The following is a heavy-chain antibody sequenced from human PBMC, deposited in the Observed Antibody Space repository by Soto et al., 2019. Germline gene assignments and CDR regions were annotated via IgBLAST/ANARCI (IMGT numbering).Heavy chain of an antibody. V-gene: IGHV1-2*02. CDR3: ARSLTTLTTLLDC. CDR2: INPNTGGT. D-gene: IGHD4-17*01. Sequence: ASVKVSCKASGYTFTGYYMHWVRLAPGQGLEWMGWINPNTGGTNSAQRFQGRVTMTRDTSISTAYMELSRLRSDDTAVYYCARSLTTLTTLLDCWGQGTLVTVSS. CDR1: GYTFTGYY. J-gene: IGHJ4*02.